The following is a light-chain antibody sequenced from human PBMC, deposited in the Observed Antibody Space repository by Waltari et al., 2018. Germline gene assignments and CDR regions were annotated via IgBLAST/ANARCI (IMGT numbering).Light chain of an antibody. CDR3: CSYSGDLSFGVV. CDR2: EVT. V-gene: IGLV2-23*02. J-gene: IGLJ2*01. Sequence: QSALTQPASVSGSPGQSLTISCTGTSHDGGNYYLVPWYQQHPGKAPKLIIYEVTKRPSGFSNRFSGSKSGNTASLTISGLHTEDEGDYYCCSYSGDLSFGVVFGGGTKLTVL. CDR1: SHDGGNYYL.